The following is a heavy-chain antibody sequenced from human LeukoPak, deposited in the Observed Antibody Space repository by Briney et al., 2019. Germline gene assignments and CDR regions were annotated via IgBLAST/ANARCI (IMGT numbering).Heavy chain of an antibody. D-gene: IGHD6-6*01. CDR2: VSTTGDIR. V-gene: IGHV3-48*03. Sequence: GGSLKLSCAGSGFTFSGYEMNWVRQAPGKGLEWLSYVSTTGDIRHYADSVTGRFTISRDNAENALHLQMNSLRVEDTAIYYCARYSRWGTGNWYFDLWGRGTLVTVSS. CDR1: GFTFSGYE. J-gene: IGHJ2*01. CDR3: ARYSRWGTGNWYFDL.